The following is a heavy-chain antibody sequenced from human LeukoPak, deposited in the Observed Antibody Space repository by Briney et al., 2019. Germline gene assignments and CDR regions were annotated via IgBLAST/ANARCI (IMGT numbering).Heavy chain of an antibody. V-gene: IGHV1-18*01. Sequence: GASVKVSCKASGYTFTSYGISWVQQAPGQGLEWMGWISAYNGNTNYAQKLQGRVTMTTDTSTSTAYMELRSLRSDDTAVYYCARGPEYCGGDCYLDYWGQGTLVTVSS. D-gene: IGHD2-21*02. CDR2: ISAYNGNT. CDR1: GYTFTSYG. J-gene: IGHJ4*02. CDR3: ARGPEYCGGDCYLDY.